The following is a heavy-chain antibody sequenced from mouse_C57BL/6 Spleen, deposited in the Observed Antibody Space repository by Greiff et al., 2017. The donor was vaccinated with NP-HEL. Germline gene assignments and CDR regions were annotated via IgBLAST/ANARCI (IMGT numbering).Heavy chain of an antibody. J-gene: IGHJ1*03. CDR2: ISYSGST. D-gene: IGHD2-1*01. CDR3: ARYEGLYYGNYGYFDG. Sequence: EVMLVESGPGLATPSQTLSLTCSVTGYSITRDYWNWIRTFPGNKLAYMGYISYSGSTSYNPSLKSRISLTRDTSKNQYYLQLHSVTTEDTATYYCARYEGLYYGNYGYFDGWGTGTTVTVSS. CDR1: GYSITRDY. V-gene: IGHV3-8*01.